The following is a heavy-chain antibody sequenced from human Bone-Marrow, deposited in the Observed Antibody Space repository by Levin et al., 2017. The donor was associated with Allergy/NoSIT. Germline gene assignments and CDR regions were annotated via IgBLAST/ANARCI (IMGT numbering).Heavy chain of an antibody. CDR2: ISGSGGST. J-gene: IGHJ4*02. D-gene: IGHD3-10*01. Sequence: PGGSLRLSCAASGFTFSSYAMSWVRQAPGKGLEWVSAISGSGGSTYYADSVKGRFTISRDNSKNTLYLQMNSLRAEDTAVYYCAKAVNYYYGSGSYRHFDYWGQGTLVTVSS. V-gene: IGHV3-23*01. CDR1: GFTFSSYA. CDR3: AKAVNYYYGSGSYRHFDY.